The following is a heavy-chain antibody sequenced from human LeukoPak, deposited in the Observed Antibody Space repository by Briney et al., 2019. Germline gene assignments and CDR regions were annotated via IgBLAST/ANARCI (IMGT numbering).Heavy chain of an antibody. D-gene: IGHD7-27*01. V-gene: IGHV3-53*01. J-gene: IGHJ4*02. CDR2: IYTGGIT. Sequence: GGSLRLSCAASGVTVSSNHMAWVRQAPGKGLEWGSVIYTGGITYYAYSVQGRFITSRDNSKNTVYLQMNSLRVEDTALYYCARDHAPTGGGLDYWGQGTHVAVSP. CDR3: ARDHAPTGGGLDY. CDR1: GVTVSSNH.